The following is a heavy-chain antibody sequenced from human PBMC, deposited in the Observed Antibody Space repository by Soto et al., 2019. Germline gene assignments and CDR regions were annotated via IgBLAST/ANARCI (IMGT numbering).Heavy chain of an antibody. J-gene: IGHJ4*02. CDR1: GFTFDDYA. CDR2: ISWNGAAT. Sequence: EAQLVESGGGLVQPGRSLRLSCVASGFTFDDYAIHWVRQAPGKGLEWVSGISWNGAATGYADSVKGRFTISRDNAKNSLYLQMSNLRTEDKAIYYCAILPLYGSGFDCWGQGTLVTVSS. V-gene: IGHV3-9*01. CDR3: AILPLYGSGFDC. D-gene: IGHD3-10*01.